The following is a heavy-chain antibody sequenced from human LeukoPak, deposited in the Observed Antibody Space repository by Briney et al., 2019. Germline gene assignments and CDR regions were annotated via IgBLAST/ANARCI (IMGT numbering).Heavy chain of an antibody. D-gene: IGHD1-1*01. V-gene: IGHV4-39*07. CDR1: GGSISSSSYY. CDR3: ARAFRLTTIDY. J-gene: IGHJ4*02. CDR2: IYYSGST. Sequence: SETLSLTCTVSGGSISSSSYYWGWLRQPQGKGLEWIGCIYYSGSTYYNPSLKSRVTISVDTSKNQFSLKLSSVTAADTAVYYCARAFRLTTIDYWGQGTLVTVSS.